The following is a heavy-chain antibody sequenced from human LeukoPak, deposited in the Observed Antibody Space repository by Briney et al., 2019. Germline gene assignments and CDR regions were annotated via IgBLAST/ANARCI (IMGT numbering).Heavy chain of an antibody. V-gene: IGHV4-4*02. J-gene: IGHJ5*02. D-gene: IGHD2-2*01. CDR3: ARGVVVPAASDITNWFDP. Sequence: GTXSLTCAVSGGSISSSNWWSWVRQPPGKGLEWIGEIYHSGSTDYNPSLKSRATISVDKSKNQFSLKLSSVTAADTAVYYCARGVVVPAASDITNWFDPWGQGTLVTVSS. CDR2: IYHSGST. CDR1: GGSISSSNW.